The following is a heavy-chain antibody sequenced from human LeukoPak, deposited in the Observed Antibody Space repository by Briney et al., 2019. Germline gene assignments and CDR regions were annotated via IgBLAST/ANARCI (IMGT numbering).Heavy chain of an antibody. V-gene: IGHV3-23*01. D-gene: IGHD3-22*01. CDR1: GFTFSSYA. J-gene: IGHJ4*02. Sequence: PGGSLRLSCAASGFTFSSYAMSCVRHAPGKGLDWISAISGSGGSTYYADSVKGRFTISRDNSKNTLYLQMNSLRAEDTAVYYCAKDRLPYYDSSGYPLDYWGQGTLVTVSS. CDR3: AKDRLPYYDSSGYPLDY. CDR2: ISGSGGST.